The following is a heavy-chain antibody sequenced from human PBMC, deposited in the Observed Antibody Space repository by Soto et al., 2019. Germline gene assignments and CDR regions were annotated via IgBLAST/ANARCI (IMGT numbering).Heavy chain of an antibody. CDR3: ARGGYCSSTSCYTPDSYGYFYYGMDV. CDR2: IYYSGST. Sequence: QVQLQESGPGLVKPSQTLSLTCTVSGGSISSGGYYWSWIRQHPGKGLEWIGYIYYSGSTYCNPSLKSQVTISVDTSKNQFSLKLSSVTAADTAVYYCARGGYCSSTSCYTPDSYGYFYYGMDVWGQGTTVTVSS. J-gene: IGHJ6*02. CDR1: GGSISSGGYY. D-gene: IGHD2-2*02. V-gene: IGHV4-31*01.